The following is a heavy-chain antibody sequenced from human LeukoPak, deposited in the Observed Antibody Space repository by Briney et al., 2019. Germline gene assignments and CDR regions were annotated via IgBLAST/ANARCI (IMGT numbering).Heavy chain of an antibody. CDR3: ATGSSGWYIY. CDR1: GGTFINYA. CDR2: MNPNSGNT. D-gene: IGHD6-19*01. Sequence: ASVRVSCKASGGTFINYAINWVRQATGQGLEWMGWMNPNSGNTGYAQKFQGRVTMTRNTSISTAYMELSSLRSEDTAVYYCATGSSGWYIYWGQGTLVTVSS. V-gene: IGHV1-8*02. J-gene: IGHJ4*02.